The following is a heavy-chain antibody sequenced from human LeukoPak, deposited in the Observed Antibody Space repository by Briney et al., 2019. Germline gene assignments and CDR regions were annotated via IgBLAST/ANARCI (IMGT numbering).Heavy chain of an antibody. D-gene: IGHD3-10*01. CDR3: ARLPSGYYYYMDV. CDR1: GGSISSYY. V-gene: IGHV4-59*01. J-gene: IGHJ6*03. CDR2: IYYSGST. Sequence: PSETLSLTCTVSGGSISSYYWSWIRQPPGKGLEWIGYIYYSGSTNYNPSLKSRVTISVDTSKNQFSLKLSSVTAADTAVYYCARLPSGYYYYMDVWGKGTTVTISS.